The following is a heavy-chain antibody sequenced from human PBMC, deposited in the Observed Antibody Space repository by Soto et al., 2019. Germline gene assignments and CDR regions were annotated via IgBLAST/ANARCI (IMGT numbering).Heavy chain of an antibody. CDR1: GGTFSSYA. CDR2: LIPIFGTA. CDR3: AREKYSSSWYGAGMDV. V-gene: IGHV1-69*12. J-gene: IGHJ6*02. Sequence: QVQLVQSGAGVKKPGSSVKVSCKVSGGTFSSYAISWVRRPLGQGLGWMGGLIPIFGTANNAQKFQGRVTITADESTSTAYMELSSLRSEDTAVYYCAREKYSSSWYGAGMDVWGQGTTVTVSS. D-gene: IGHD6-13*01.